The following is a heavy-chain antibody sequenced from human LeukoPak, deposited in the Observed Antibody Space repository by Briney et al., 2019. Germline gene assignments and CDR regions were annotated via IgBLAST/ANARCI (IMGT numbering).Heavy chain of an antibody. V-gene: IGHV3-23*01. CDR3: VKDEDLYSPTWYLFED. CDR2: ISGSGGTT. D-gene: IGHD5-12*01. J-gene: IGHJ4*02. Sequence: TGGSLRLSCAASGFTFSSYAMSWVRQAPGKGLEWVSAISGSGGTTYYAASVKGRFTVSRDNSENTLYLQINNLSAEDSGTYYCVKDEDLYSPTWYLFEDWGQGTLVTVSS. CDR1: GFTFSSYA.